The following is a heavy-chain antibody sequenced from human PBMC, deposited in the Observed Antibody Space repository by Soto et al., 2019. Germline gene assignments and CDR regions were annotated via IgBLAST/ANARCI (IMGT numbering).Heavy chain of an antibody. V-gene: IGHV1-69*08. D-gene: IGHD1-26*01. CDR3: ARDVGD. Sequence: QLQLVQSGAEVKKPGSSVKVSCKASGGSFSTYTITWVRQAPGQGLEWMGRIIPILGIRDYAQKFQARVTITADKSTSTAYMELSSLTSKDTAVYYCARDVGDLGQGTLVTVSS. CDR1: GGSFSTYT. CDR2: IIPILGIR. J-gene: IGHJ4*02.